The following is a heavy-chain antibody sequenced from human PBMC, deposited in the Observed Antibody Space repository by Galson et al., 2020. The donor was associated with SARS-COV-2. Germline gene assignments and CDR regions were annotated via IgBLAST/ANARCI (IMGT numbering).Heavy chain of an antibody. D-gene: IGHD2-15*01. CDR3: ARVKMGYGSGGSCYSSWYFDL. CDR1: GGSISSGGYY. J-gene: IGHJ2*01. V-gene: IGHV4-31*03. Sequence: SETLSLTCTVSGGSISSGGYYWSWIRQHPGKGLEWIGYIYYSGSTYYNPSLKSRVTIAVDTFKNQFSLKLSSVTAADTAVYYCARVKMGYGSGGSCYSSWYFDLWGRGTLVTVSS. CDR2: IYYSGST.